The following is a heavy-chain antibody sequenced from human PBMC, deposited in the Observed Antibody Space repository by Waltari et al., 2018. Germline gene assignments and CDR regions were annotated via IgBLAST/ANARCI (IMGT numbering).Heavy chain of an antibody. CDR1: GFTFSSFW. J-gene: IGHJ3*02. Sequence: EGQLVESGGGLVQPGGSLKLSCAASGFTFSSFWMHWVRQVPGQGLVWVSRINSDGRDTSYAYSGRGRFTVSRDNAKNMAYLQMNSLRAEDTAIYYCTRDSPSWIWGQGTMVSVSS. CDR2: INSDGRDT. V-gene: IGHV3-74*01. CDR3: TRDSPSWI.